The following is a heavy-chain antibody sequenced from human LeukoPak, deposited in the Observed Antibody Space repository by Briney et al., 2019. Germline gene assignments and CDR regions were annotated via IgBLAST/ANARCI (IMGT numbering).Heavy chain of an antibody. V-gene: IGHV1-2*02. Sequence: ASVKVSFKASGYTFTDYYLHWVRQAPGQGLEWMGWINPDSGGTNYAQNFQGRVTMTRDTSISTAYMELSRLRSDDTAVYYCARPFIETPSLGALDYWGQGTLVTVSS. CDR1: GYTFTDYY. J-gene: IGHJ4*02. D-gene: IGHD4-23*01. CDR2: INPDSGGT. CDR3: ARPFIETPSLGALDY.